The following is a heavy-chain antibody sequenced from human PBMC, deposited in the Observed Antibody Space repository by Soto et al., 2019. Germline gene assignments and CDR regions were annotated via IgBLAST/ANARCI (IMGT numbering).Heavy chain of an antibody. CDR2: MNPNSGNT. Sequence: ASVKVSCKASAYTFTNYAMNWVRQAPGQGLEWMGWMNPNSGNTGYAQKFQGRVTMTRNTSISTAYMELSSLRSEDTAVYYCARTNEVVLVPATGLYAFDSWGQGTMVTVSS. J-gene: IGHJ3*02. V-gene: IGHV1-8*02. CDR3: ARTNEVVLVPATGLYAFDS. CDR1: AYTFTNYA. D-gene: IGHD2-2*01.